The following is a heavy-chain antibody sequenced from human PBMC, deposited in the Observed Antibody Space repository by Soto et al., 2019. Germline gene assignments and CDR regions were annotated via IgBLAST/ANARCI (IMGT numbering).Heavy chain of an antibody. CDR1: GFTFSSYS. Sequence: VQLVESGGGLVQPGGSLRLSCAASGFTFSSYSMNWVRQAPGKGLEWVSYISSSSSTIYYADSVKGRFTISRDNAKNSLYLQMNSLRDEDTAVYYCARDLNVLRFLEWLPYYFDYWGQGTLVTVSS. D-gene: IGHD3-3*01. CDR2: ISSSSSTI. CDR3: ARDLNVLRFLEWLPYYFDY. V-gene: IGHV3-48*02. J-gene: IGHJ4*02.